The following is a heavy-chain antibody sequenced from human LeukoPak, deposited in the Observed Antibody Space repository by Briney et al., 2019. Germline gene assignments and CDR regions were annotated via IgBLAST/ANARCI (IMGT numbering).Heavy chain of an antibody. J-gene: IGHJ4*02. V-gene: IGHV4-59*01. D-gene: IGHD3-10*01. CDR2: IYYSGST. Sequence: SETLSLTCTVSGGSISSYYWSWIRQPPGKGLEWIGYIYYSGSTNYNPSLKSRVTISVDTSKNQFSLRLSSVTAADTAVYYCARAHYYGSGSSKDDYWGQGTLVTVSS. CDR1: GGSISSYY. CDR3: ARAHYYGSGSSKDDY.